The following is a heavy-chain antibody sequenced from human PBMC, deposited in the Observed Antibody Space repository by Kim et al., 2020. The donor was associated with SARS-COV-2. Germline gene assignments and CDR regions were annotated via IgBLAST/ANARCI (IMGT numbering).Heavy chain of an antibody. J-gene: IGHJ4*02. CDR2: INHSGST. Sequence: SETLSLTCAVYGGSFSGYYWSWIRQPPGKGLEWIGEINHSGSTNYNPSLKSRVTISVDTSKNQFYLKLSSVTAADTAVYYCARAPYYYDSSGYYYFSFDYWGQGTLVTVSS. V-gene: IGHV4-34*01. CDR3: ARAPYYYDSSGYYYFSFDY. D-gene: IGHD3-22*01. CDR1: GGSFSGYY.